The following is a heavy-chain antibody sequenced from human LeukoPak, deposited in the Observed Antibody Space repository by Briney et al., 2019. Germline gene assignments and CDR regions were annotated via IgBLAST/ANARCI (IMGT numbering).Heavy chain of an antibody. CDR3: ARDIYSYGWGWFDP. V-gene: IGHV3-66*02. CDR2: IYSGGST. D-gene: IGHD5-18*01. J-gene: IGHJ5*02. CDR1: GFTVSSNY. Sequence: GGSLRLSCAASGFTVSSNYMSWVRQAPGKGLERVSVIYSGGSTYYADSVKGRFTISRDNSKNTLYLQMNSLRAEDTAVYYCARDIYSYGWGWFDPWGQGTLVTASS.